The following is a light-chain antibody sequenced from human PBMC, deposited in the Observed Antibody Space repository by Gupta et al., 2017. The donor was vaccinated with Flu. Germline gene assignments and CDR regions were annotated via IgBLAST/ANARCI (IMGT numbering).Light chain of an antibody. CDR3: SSYTSTNTVVV. V-gene: IGLV2-14*01. J-gene: IGLJ2*01. CDR1: SSDVGGYDY. CDR2: EVS. Sequence: SALTQPASVSGSPGPSIAISFTGTSSDVGGYDYVSWYQQHPGKAPKRILFEVSRRPGGIADRFSGSKSGNTASLTISGLLAEDEAFYYCSSYTSTNTVVVFGGGTKLTVL.